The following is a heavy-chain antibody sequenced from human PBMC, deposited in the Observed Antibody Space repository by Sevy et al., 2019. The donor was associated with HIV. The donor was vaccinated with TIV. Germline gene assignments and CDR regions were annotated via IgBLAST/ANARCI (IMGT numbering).Heavy chain of an antibody. V-gene: IGHV3-48*03. CDR1: GFTFSSYE. CDR2: ISSSGSTI. Sequence: GGSLRLSCAASGFTFSSYEMNWVRQAPGKGLEWLSYISSSGSTIYYADSVKGRFTISRDNAKNSLYLQMNSLRAEDTAVPCCARAPQLAAREYYFDYWGQGTLVTVSS. CDR3: ARAPQLAAREYYFDY. D-gene: IGHD6-6*01. J-gene: IGHJ4*02.